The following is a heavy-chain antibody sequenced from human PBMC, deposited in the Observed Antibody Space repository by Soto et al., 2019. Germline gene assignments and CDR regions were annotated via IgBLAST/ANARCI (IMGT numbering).Heavy chain of an antibody. Sequence: PGGSLRLSCAASGFSVSSKYMSWVRQAPGKGLEWVSVIFAGGSTYYADSVKGRFTISRDSSKNTLYLQMNSLRAEDTAVYYCARDRSGVDYWGRGTLVTVSS. D-gene: IGHD2-15*01. CDR1: GFSVSSKY. CDR2: IFAGGST. J-gene: IGHJ4*02. CDR3: ARDRSGVDY. V-gene: IGHV3-66*01.